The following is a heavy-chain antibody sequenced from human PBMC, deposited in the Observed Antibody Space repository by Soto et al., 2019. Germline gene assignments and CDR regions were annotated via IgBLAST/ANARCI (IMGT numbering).Heavy chain of an antibody. CDR2: IIPVFQTA. V-gene: IGHV1-69*01. Sequence: QEQLVQSGAEVKKPGSSVKVSCKASRGLFSSYPISWVRQVPGQGLEWMGGIIPVFQTAYYTQRFQGRVTITADESTNTAYMELSSLRSEDTAIYYWARGGSGYTWFNEFWGQGTLVTVSS. CDR3: ARGGSGYTWFNEF. D-gene: IGHD3-22*01. CDR1: RGLFSSYP. J-gene: IGHJ4*02.